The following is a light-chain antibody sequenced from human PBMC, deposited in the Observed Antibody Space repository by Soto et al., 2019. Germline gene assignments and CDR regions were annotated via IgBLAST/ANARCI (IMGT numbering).Light chain of an antibody. CDR1: QSVSSN. CDR3: QSYNDWPFA. CDR2: GAS. V-gene: IGKV3-15*01. Sequence: EIVMTQSPATLSVSPGERATLSCRASQSVSSNLAWYQQKPGQAPRLLIYGASTRATGIPARFSGSGSGTEFTLTISSLQSEDFAVYYCQSYNDWPFASGLGTRLEI. J-gene: IGKJ2*01.